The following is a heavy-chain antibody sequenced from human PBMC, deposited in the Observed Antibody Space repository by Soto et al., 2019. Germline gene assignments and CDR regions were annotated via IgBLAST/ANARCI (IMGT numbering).Heavy chain of an antibody. CDR1: GGSFSDYA. CDR2: IIPIFGTP. J-gene: IGHJ4*02. D-gene: IGHD2-15*01. V-gene: IGHV1-69*13. CDR3: ARDRAPRGWSYLGR. Sequence: ASVKVSCKAFGGSFSDYAISWVRQAPGQGLEWMGGIIPIFGTPNYAQKFQDRVTFTAHESTNTAYMELSRLTSEDTAVYYCARDRAPRGWSYLGRWGQVTQGAVAS.